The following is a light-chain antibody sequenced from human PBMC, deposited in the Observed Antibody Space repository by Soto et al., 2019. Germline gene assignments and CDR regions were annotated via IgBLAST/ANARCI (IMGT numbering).Light chain of an antibody. CDR1: QSISTW. V-gene: IGKV1-5*01. CDR3: QHYNSHSKT. J-gene: IGKJ1*01. Sequence: DIQMTQSPSTLSASVGDSVTITCRASQSISTWLAWYQQKPGKAPNLLIYAASSLASGVPSRFSGTGSGTEFTLTISSLQPDDFATFYCQHYNSHSKTFGQGTKVDIK. CDR2: AAS.